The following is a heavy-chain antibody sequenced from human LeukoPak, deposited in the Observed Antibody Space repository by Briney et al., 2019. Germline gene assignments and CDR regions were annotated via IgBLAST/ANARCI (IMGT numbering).Heavy chain of an antibody. Sequence: PSETLSLTCTVSGGSISSGDYYWSWIRQPPGKGLGWIGYIYYSGSTYYNPSLRSRVTISVDTSKNQFSLKLGSVTAADTAVYYCARDRWAYYGSESWGYWGQGTLVTVSS. D-gene: IGHD3-10*01. CDR3: ARDRWAYYGSESWGY. J-gene: IGHJ4*02. V-gene: IGHV4-30-4*01. CDR2: IYYSGST. CDR1: GGSISSGDYY.